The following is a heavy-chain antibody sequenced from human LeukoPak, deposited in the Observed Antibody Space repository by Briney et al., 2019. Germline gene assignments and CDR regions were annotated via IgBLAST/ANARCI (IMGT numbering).Heavy chain of an antibody. Sequence: SETLSLTCAVSGGSISSGGYSWSWIRRPPGKGLEWIGYIYHSGSTYYNPSLKSRVTISVDRSKNQFSLKLSSVTAADTAVYYCAGVYYDFWSGYTYGFDYWGQGTLVTVSS. J-gene: IGHJ4*02. CDR2: IYHSGST. D-gene: IGHD3-3*01. CDR3: AGVYYDFWSGYTYGFDY. CDR1: GGSISSGGYS. V-gene: IGHV4-30-2*01.